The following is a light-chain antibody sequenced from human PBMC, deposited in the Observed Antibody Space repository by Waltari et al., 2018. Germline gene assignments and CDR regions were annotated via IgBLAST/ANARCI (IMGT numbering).Light chain of an antibody. V-gene: IGLV1-44*01. CDR2: IDD. CDR1: SNNVGSYDL. J-gene: IGLJ3*02. Sequence: QSALTQPASVSGSPGQSITISCTGTSNNVGSYDLVSWYQFRPGEVPKLLIYIDDQRPSGVPDRFSGSKSGTSASLAISGLQSEDEADYHCATWDDSLNGWVFGGGTKLTVL. CDR3: ATWDDSLNGWV.